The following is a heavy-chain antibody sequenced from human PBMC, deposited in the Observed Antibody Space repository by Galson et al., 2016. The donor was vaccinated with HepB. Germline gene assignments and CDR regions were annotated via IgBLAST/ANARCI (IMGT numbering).Heavy chain of an antibody. J-gene: IGHJ3*02. D-gene: IGHD2-2*01. V-gene: IGHV3-48*02. CDR3: ARAVEDAFDI. CDR1: GFTFRNYG. Sequence: SLRLSCAASGFTFRNYGMNWVRQAPGKGLEWVSYISTSSWSIYYADSVKGRFTIFRDNAKDSLYLQMNSLRDEDTAVYYCARAVEDAFDIWGQGTMVTVSS. CDR2: ISTSSWSI.